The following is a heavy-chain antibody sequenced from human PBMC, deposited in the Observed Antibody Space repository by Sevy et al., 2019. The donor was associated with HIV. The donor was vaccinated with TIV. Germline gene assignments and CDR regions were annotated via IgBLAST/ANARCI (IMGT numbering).Heavy chain of an antibody. Sequence: GGSLRLSCAASGFTFSSYGMHWVRQAPGKGLEWVAVIWYDGSAKYYADSVKGRFTISRDNSKNTLYLQMNSLRAEDTAVYYCASGLMTTKLHYWGQGTLVTVSS. CDR3: ASGLMTTKLHY. CDR1: GFTFSSYG. D-gene: IGHD4-4*01. CDR2: IWYDGSAK. J-gene: IGHJ4*02. V-gene: IGHV3-33*08.